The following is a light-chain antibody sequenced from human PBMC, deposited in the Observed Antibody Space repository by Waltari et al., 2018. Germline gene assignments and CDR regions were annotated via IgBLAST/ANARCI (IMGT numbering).Light chain of an antibody. CDR2: QSR. J-gene: IGLJ2*01. Sequence: SYDLTQTPSVSVSPGQTVNIPCSGDKLGDKNGCSYQHKPGQSPVLVIYQSRKRPSGLPERFSGSNSGKTATLTISGTQAMDEADYYCQAWDSGNVVFGGGTKLTVL. CDR3: QAWDSGNVV. V-gene: IGLV3-1*01. CDR1: KLGDKN.